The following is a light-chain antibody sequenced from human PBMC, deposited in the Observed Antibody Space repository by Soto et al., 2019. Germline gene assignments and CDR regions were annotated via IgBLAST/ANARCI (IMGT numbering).Light chain of an antibody. CDR1: QSISSY. CDR2: AAS. J-gene: IGKJ5*01. CDR3: QQSYSNPPIT. Sequence: DIQMTQSPSSLSASVGDRVTITCRASQSISSYLNWYQQKPGKAPKLLIYAASSLQSGVPSRFSGSGSGTGFTLTISSLQPEDFATYYCQQSYSNPPITFGQGTRLEIK. V-gene: IGKV1-39*01.